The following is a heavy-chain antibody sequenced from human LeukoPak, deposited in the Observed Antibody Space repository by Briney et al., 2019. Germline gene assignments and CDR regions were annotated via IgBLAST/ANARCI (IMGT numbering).Heavy chain of an antibody. Sequence: SETLSLTCAVYGGSFSGYYWSWIRQPPGRGLEWIGEINHSGSTNYNPSLKSRVTISVDTSKNQFSLKLSSVTAADTAVYYCARQKLRITMVRGVFDYWGQGTLVTVSS. V-gene: IGHV4-34*01. CDR2: INHSGST. J-gene: IGHJ4*02. CDR3: ARQKLRITMVRGVFDY. CDR1: GGSFSGYY. D-gene: IGHD3-10*01.